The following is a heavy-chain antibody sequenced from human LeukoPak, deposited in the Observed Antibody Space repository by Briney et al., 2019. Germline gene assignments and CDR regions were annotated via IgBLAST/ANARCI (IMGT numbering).Heavy chain of an antibody. CDR2: ITSSGSSI. J-gene: IGHJ4*02. D-gene: IGHD6-19*01. Sequence: GGSLRLSCAASGFSFRSRGMNWVRQAPGNGLEWVSYITSSGSSIYYADSVKGRFTISRDNAKNSLYLQMNSLRAEDTAVYYCARDVATSGWATFYWGPGTLVTVSS. CDR3: ARDVATSGWATFY. CDR1: GFSFRSRG. V-gene: IGHV3-48*01.